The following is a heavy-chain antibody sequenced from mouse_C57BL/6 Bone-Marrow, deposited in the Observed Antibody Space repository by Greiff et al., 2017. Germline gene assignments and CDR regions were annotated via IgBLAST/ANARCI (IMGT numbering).Heavy chain of an antibody. V-gene: IGHV1-75*01. Sequence: QVQLKQSGPELVKPGASVKISCKASGYTFTDYYINWVKQRPGQGLKWIGWIFPGSGSTYYNEKFKGKATLTVDKSSSTAYMLLSRLTSEDSAVYFCALGSYYAMDDWGQGTSVTVSS. CDR2: IFPGSGST. D-gene: IGHD1-1*02. J-gene: IGHJ4*01. CDR1: GYTFTDYY. CDR3: ALGSYYAMDD.